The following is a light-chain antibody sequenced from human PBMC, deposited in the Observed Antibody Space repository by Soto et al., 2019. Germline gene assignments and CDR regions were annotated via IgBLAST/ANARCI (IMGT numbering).Light chain of an antibody. CDR3: SSFTTSYFYV. CDR2: GVT. Sequence: QSALTQPASVSGSPGQSITISCTGSGSDIGAYNYVSWYQQHPGKAPQLLIHGVTRRPSGVSSRFSASKSAYTASLTTSGLQAEDEATYFCSSFTTSYFYV. J-gene: IGLJ1*01. V-gene: IGLV2-14*01. CDR1: GSDIGAYNY.